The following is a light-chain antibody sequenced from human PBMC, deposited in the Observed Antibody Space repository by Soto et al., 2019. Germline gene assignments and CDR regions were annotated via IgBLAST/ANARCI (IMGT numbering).Light chain of an antibody. CDR2: EVS. CDR3: SSYAGSNSYV. V-gene: IGLV2-8*01. Sequence: QSVLTQPPSASGSPGQSVTISCTGTSSDVGGYNYVSWYQQHPGKAPKLMIYEVSKRPSGVPDRFSGSKSGNTASLTVSGLQAEDEADSYCSSYAGSNSYVFGPGTKVTVL. CDR1: SSDVGGYNY. J-gene: IGLJ1*01.